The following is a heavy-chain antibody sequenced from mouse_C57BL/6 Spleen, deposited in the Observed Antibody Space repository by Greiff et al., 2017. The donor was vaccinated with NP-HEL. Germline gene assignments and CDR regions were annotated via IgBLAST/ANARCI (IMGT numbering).Heavy chain of an antibody. D-gene: IGHD2-4*01. CDR2: IYPGDGDT. J-gene: IGHJ1*03. CDR1: GYAFSSSW. Sequence: VQRVESGPELVKPGASVKISCKASGYAFSSSWMNWVKQRPGKGLEWIGRIYPGDGDTNYNGKFKGKATLTADKSSSTAYMQLSSLTSEDSAVYFCARSEVDYDGWYFDVWGTGTTVTVSS. V-gene: IGHV1-82*01. CDR3: ARSEVDYDGWYFDV.